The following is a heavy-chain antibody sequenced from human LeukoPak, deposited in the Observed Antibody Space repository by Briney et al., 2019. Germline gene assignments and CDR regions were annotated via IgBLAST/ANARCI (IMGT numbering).Heavy chain of an antibody. CDR1: GGSISSGGYY. Sequence: SETLSLTCTVSGGSISSGGYYWSWIRQHPGKGLEWIGYIYYSGSTYYNPSLKSRVTISVDTSKNQFSLKLSSVTAADTAVYYFARDRRGAVAGLDYWGQGTLVTVSS. V-gene: IGHV4-31*03. CDR3: ARDRRGAVAGLDY. CDR2: IYYSGST. D-gene: IGHD6-19*01. J-gene: IGHJ4*02.